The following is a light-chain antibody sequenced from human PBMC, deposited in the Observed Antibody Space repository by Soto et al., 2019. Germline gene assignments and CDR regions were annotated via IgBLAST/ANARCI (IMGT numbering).Light chain of an antibody. CDR2: GAS. CDR1: QSIRSD. V-gene: IGKV3-15*01. J-gene: IGKJ5*01. Sequence: EIVMTQSPATLSVSPGESATLSCRASQSIRSDLAWYQQKPGQVPRLLFYGASTRATGLPARFSGSGSGTEFTLTISSLLSEDSAVYYCLQYDNWPTFGQGTRLEIK. CDR3: LQYDNWPT.